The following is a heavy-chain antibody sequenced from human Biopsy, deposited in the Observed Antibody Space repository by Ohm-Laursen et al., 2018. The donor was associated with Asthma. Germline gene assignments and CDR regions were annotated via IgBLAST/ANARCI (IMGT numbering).Heavy chain of an antibody. D-gene: IGHD3-22*01. J-gene: IGHJ4*01. CDR2: ISWNSGNI. CDR1: GFSFADCA. V-gene: IGHV3-9*01. CDR3: AKSADYYDSTDYLDF. Sequence: SLRLSCAASGFSFADCAMHWVRQAPGKGLEWVSRISWNSGNIDYADSVKGRFTISRDNAKNSLYLQMQSLRPEDTAFYYCAKSADYYDSTDYLDFWGRGTLVTVSS.